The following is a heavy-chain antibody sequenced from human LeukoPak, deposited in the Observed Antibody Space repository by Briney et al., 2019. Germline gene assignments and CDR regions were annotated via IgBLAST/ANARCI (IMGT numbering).Heavy chain of an antibody. CDR2: IKQDGSEK. Sequence: GGSLRLSCAASGFTFSSYWMSWVRQAPGKGLEWVANIKQDGSEKYYVDSVKGRFTISRDNAKNSLYLQMNSLRAEDTAVYYCARLSRYYDILTGYYSPFAIWGQGTMVTVSS. D-gene: IGHD3-9*01. CDR3: ARLSRYYDILTGYYSPFAI. V-gene: IGHV3-7*01. J-gene: IGHJ3*02. CDR1: GFTFSSYW.